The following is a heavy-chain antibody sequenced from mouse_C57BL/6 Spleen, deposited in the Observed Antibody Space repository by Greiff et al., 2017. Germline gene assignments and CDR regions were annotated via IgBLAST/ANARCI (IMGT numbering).Heavy chain of an antibody. CDR3: TSELYYAMDY. V-gene: IGHV1-5*01. J-gene: IGHJ4*01. Sequence: VHVKQSGTVLARPGASVKMSCKTSGYTFTSYWMHWVKQRPGQGLEWIGAIYPGNSDTSYNQKFKGKAKLTAVTSASTAYMELSSLTNEDAAVYYCTSELYYAMDYWGQGTSVTVSS. CDR1: GYTFTSYW. CDR2: IYPGNSDT.